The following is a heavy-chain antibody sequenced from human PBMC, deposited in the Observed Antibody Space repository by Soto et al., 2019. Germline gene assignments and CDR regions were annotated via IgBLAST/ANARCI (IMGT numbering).Heavy chain of an antibody. Sequence: GRFLRLSCTASGFIFGDYEVSWFRKAPGRGLEWVGFIRSKAYGGTTDYAASVTGRFTISRDDSKSSAYLQMISLKTEDTAVYYCTRGYSSGWYLIDYFDYWGHGTLVTVSS. CDR2: IRSKAYGGTT. CDR1: GFIFGDYE. J-gene: IGHJ4*01. CDR3: TRGYSSGWYLIDYFDY. V-gene: IGHV3-49*03. D-gene: IGHD6-19*01.